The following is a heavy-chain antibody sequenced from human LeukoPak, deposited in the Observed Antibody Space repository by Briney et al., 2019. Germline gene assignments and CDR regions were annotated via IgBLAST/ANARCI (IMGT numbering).Heavy chain of an antibody. J-gene: IGHJ6*02. CDR2: ISYDGSNK. CDR1: GSTLSSYA. D-gene: IGHD6-13*01. Sequence: GGSLRLSCAASGSTLSSYAMHWVRQAPGKGLEWVAVISYDGSNKYYADSVKGRFTISRDNSKNTLYLKMNSLRAEDTAVYYCARAPRGGSSWYESAYYYGMDVWGQGTTVTVS. V-gene: IGHV3-30-3*01. CDR3: ARAPRGGSSWYESAYYYGMDV.